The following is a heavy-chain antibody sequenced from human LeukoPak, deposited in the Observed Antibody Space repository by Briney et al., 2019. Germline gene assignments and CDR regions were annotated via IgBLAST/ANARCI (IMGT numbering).Heavy chain of an antibody. D-gene: IGHD3-10*01. CDR2: IKYDGSEN. Sequence: GGSLRLSCAASGFTFIDSWMTWVRQAPGKGLEWVANIKYDGSENYYVDSVKGRFTISRDNAKNSLSLHMNSPRAEDTAVYYCAKYHYGSGTSLGYWGQGTLVTVSS. V-gene: IGHV3-7*01. J-gene: IGHJ4*02. CDR3: AKYHYGSGTSLGY. CDR1: GFTFIDSW.